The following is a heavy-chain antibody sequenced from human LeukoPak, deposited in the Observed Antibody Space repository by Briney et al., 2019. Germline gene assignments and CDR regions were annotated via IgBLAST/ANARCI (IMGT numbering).Heavy chain of an antibody. Sequence: GGSLRLSCAALGFTFSNFAMSWVRQTPGKGLEWVSAISVGSDSISYTDSVKGRFTISRDNSGSTLYLHMNSLRAEDTAIYYCGTHGSGNFGPWRYWGQGTLVTVSS. CDR2: ISVGSDSI. CDR3: GTHGSGNFGPWRY. V-gene: IGHV3-23*01. D-gene: IGHD3-10*01. J-gene: IGHJ4*02. CDR1: GFTFSNFA.